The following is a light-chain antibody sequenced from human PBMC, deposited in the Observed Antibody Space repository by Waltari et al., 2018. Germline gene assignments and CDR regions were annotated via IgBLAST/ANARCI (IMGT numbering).Light chain of an antibody. V-gene: IGKV1-5*01. CDR2: DVS. CDR1: QSISSW. J-gene: IGKJ3*01. CDR3: HQYNSYPWT. Sequence: DIQMTQSPSTLSASVGDRVTITCRASQSISSWLAWYQQKPGKAPKLLIYDVSSLESGVPSRFSGSGSGTEFTLTISSLQPDDFATYYCHQYNSYPWTFGPGTKVDIK.